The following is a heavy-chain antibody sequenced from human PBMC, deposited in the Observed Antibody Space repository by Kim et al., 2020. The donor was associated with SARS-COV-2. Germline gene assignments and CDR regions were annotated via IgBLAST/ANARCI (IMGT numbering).Heavy chain of an antibody. CDR1: GFTFDDYA. V-gene: IGHV3-43*02. CDR2: ISGDGGST. CDR3: AKDKGDSSSSDSTNYYGMDV. Sequence: GGSLRLSCAASGFTFDDYAMHWVRQAPGKGLEWVSLISGDGGSTYYADSVKGRFTISRDNSKNSLYLQMNSLRTEDTALYYCAKDKGDSSSSDSTNYYGMDVWGQGTTVTVSS. D-gene: IGHD6-6*01. J-gene: IGHJ6*02.